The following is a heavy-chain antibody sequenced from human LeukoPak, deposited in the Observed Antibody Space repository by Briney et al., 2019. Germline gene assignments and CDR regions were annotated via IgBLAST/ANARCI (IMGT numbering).Heavy chain of an antibody. CDR3: ARDRGEKPNYSGFDY. J-gene: IGHJ4*02. CDR1: GFTFSSYA. V-gene: IGHV3-23*01. Sequence: PGGSLRLSCAASGFTFSSYAMSWVRQAPGKGLEWVSAISGSGGSTYYADSVKGRFTISRDNSKNTLYLQMNSLRAEDTAVYYCARDRGEKPNYSGFDYWGQGTLVTVSS. D-gene: IGHD1-7*01. CDR2: ISGSGGST.